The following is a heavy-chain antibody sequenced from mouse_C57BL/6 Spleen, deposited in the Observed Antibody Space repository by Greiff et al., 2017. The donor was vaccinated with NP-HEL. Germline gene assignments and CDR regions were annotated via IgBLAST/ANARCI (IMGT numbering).Heavy chain of an antibody. CDR1: GYTFTSYW. J-gene: IGHJ2*01. V-gene: IGHV1-50*01. Sequence: QVQLKQPGAELVKPGASVKLSCKASGYTFTSYWMQWVKQRPGQGLEWIGEIDPSDSYTNYNQKFKGKATLTVDKSSSTAYMQLSSLTSEDSAVYYCAREDYGSRDYWGQGTTLTVSS. CDR2: IDPSDSYT. CDR3: AREDYGSRDY. D-gene: IGHD1-1*01.